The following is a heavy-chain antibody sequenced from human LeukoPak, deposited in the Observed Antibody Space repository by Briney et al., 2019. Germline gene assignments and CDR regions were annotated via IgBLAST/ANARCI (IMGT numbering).Heavy chain of an antibody. CDR2: TKSKTDGGTT. Sequence: GGSLRLSCAASGFSFSSAWMNWVRQAPGKGLEWVGRTKSKTDGGTTDYAAPVKGRFTISRDDSKNALYLQMNSLKTEDTAVYYCTTGSSSWLNWGQGTLVTVSS. CDR1: GFSFSSAW. CDR3: TTGSSSWLN. D-gene: IGHD6-13*01. J-gene: IGHJ4*02. V-gene: IGHV3-15*07.